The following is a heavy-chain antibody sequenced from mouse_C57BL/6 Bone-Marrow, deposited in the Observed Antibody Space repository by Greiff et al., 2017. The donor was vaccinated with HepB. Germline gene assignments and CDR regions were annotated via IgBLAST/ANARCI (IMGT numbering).Heavy chain of an antibody. CDR1: GFNIKDDY. CDR3: AYYNCANALDY. V-gene: IGHV14-4*01. J-gene: IGHJ4*01. D-gene: IGHD1-3*01. CDR2: IDPENGDT. Sequence: LVESGAELVRPGASVKLSCTASGFNIKDDYMHWVKQRPEQGLEWIGWIDPENGDTEYASKFQGKATITADTSSNTAYLQLSSLTSEDTAVYDCAYYNCANALDYWGQGNAVTVSS.